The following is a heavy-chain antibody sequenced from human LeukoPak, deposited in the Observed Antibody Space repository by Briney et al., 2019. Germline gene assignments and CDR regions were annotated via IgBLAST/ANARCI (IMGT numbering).Heavy chain of an antibody. CDR3: ARGSVGLWQNWFDP. D-gene: IGHD5-18*01. V-gene: IGHV3-7*03. CDR2: IKKDGSEK. Sequence: GGSLRLSCAASGFTSSSYWMSWVRQAPGKGLEWVANIKKDGSEKYYVDSVKGRFTISRDNAKNSLYLQMNSLRAEDTAVYCCARGSVGLWQNWFDPWGQGTLVTVSS. CDR1: GFTSSSYW. J-gene: IGHJ5*02.